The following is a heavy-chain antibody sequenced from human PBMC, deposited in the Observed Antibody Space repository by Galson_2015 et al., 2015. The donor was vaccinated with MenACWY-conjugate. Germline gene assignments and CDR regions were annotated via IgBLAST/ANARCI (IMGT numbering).Heavy chain of an antibody. CDR1: GFTFSNYW. Sequence: SLRLSCPASGFTFSNYWMTWVRQAPGKGLEWVANINQDGSVKNYVDSVKGRFTISRDNAENSLRLQMDSLRAEDTAVYYCARDPPHYYETYYEMHVWGQGTTVTVSS. CDR2: INQDGSVK. J-gene: IGHJ6*02. CDR3: ARDPPHYYETYYEMHV. D-gene: IGHD3-22*01. V-gene: IGHV3-7*03.